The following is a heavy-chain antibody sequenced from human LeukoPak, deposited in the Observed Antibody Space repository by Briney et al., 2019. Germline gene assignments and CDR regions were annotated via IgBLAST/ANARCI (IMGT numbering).Heavy chain of an antibody. CDR1: GGSISSYY. CDR2: IYYSGST. V-gene: IGHV4-59*08. CDR3: AREIVAGLAVSFDI. D-gene: IGHD5-12*01. Sequence: SETLSLTCTVSGGSISSYYWSWIRQPPGKGLEWIGYIYYSGSTNYNPSLKSRVTISVDTSKNQFSLKLSSVTAADTAVYYCAREIVAGLAVSFDIWGQGTMVTVSS. J-gene: IGHJ3*02.